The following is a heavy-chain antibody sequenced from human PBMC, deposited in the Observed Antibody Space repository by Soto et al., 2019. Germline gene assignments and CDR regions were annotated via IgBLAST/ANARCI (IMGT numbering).Heavy chain of an antibody. V-gene: IGHV1-18*04. Sequence: QIQLVQSGGEVKKPGASVNLSCKASGYIFNGYGISWVRQAPGQGLEWMGWISPYNGHTEYSQSLQGRLTVTADTPTTTVYMERRSLRSDDTAVYYCARGGSGYHTGRGFAGAMDVWGQGTTVTVSS. J-gene: IGHJ6*02. CDR3: ARGGSGYHTGRGFAGAMDV. D-gene: IGHD3-3*01. CDR2: ISPYNGHT. CDR1: GYIFNGYG.